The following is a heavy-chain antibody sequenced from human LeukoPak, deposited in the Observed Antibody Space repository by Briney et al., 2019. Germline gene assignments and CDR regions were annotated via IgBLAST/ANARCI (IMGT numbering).Heavy chain of an antibody. Sequence: SETLSLTCTVSGGSVSSSDYYWGWIRQPPGKGLEWIGSIYYSGSTNYNPSLKSRVTISVDTSKNQFSLKLSSVTAADTAVYYCARDRTRVWPVLRYFDWLLGRNNWFDPWGQGTLVTVSS. CDR1: GGSVSSSDYY. CDR2: IYYSGST. V-gene: IGHV4-39*07. J-gene: IGHJ5*02. D-gene: IGHD3-9*01. CDR3: ARDRTRVWPVLRYFDWLLGRNNWFDP.